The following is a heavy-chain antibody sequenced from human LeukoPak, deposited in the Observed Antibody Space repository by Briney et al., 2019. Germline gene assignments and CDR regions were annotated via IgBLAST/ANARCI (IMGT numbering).Heavy chain of an antibody. V-gene: IGHV3-66*01. J-gene: IGHJ6*02. CDR2: IYSGGST. Sequence: GGSLRLSCAASGFTVSSNYISWVRQAPGKGLERVSVIYSGGSTYYADSVKGRFTISRDNSTNTLYLQMNSLRAEDTAVYYCARDVVFGAYGMDVWGQGTTVTVSS. CDR1: GFTVSSNY. D-gene: IGHD3-3*01. CDR3: ARDVVFGAYGMDV.